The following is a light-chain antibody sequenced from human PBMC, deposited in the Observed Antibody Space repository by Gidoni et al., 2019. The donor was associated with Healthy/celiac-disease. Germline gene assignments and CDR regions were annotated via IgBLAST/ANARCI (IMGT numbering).Light chain of an antibody. CDR3: QTWGTGIQGV. Sequence: QLVLTQSPSASASLGASVKLTCTLSSGHSCYAIAWHQQQPEKGPRYLMKLNSDGSHSKGDGIPDRFSGSSSGAERYLTISSLQSEDEAVYYCQTWGTGIQGVFGGGTKLTVL. V-gene: IGLV4-69*01. J-gene: IGLJ3*02. CDR1: SGHSCYA. CDR2: LNSDGSH.